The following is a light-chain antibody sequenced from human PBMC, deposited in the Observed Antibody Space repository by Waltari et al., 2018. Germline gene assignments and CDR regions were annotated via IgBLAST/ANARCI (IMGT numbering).Light chain of an antibody. J-gene: IGLJ3*02. V-gene: IGLV8-61*01. CDR1: SASLSTTSS. CDR2: KAN. CDR3: ALYMGSGIWV. Sequence: HTVVTPEPSLSVSPGGTVTLTCPLRSASLSTTSSPTWYQQTPGQAPRTLVYKANARSSGVPDRFSGSILGNTAALTITGAQADDESDYYCALYMGSGIWVFGGGTRLTVL.